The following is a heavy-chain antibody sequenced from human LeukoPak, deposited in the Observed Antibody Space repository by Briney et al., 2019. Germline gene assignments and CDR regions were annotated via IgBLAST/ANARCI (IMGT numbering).Heavy chain of an antibody. CDR3: ASDMRTGTTSPYYYMDV. J-gene: IGHJ6*03. V-gene: IGHV1-69*06. D-gene: IGHD1-7*01. Sequence: PVKVSCKASGGTFTSYAIIWVRQAAGQGLEWMGRIITIFGTANYAQKFQGRVTITADKSTSTAYMELSSLRSEDTAVYYCASDMRTGTTSPYYYMDVWGKGTTVTVSS. CDR2: IITIFGTA. CDR1: GGTFTSYA.